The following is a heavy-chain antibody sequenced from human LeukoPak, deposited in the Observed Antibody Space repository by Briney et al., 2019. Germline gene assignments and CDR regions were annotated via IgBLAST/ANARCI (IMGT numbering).Heavy chain of an antibody. CDR1: GSTFSSYG. J-gene: IGHJ6*02. D-gene: IGHD1-1*01. V-gene: IGHV3-30*02. CDR3: ANQFCTTLNYYYYGMDV. Sequence: GGSLRLSCAASGSTFSSYGMHWVRQAPGKGLEWVAFIRYDGSNKYYADSVKGRFTISRDNSKNTLYLQMNSLRAEDTAVYYCANQFCTTLNYYYYGMDVWGQGTTVTVSS. CDR2: IRYDGSNK.